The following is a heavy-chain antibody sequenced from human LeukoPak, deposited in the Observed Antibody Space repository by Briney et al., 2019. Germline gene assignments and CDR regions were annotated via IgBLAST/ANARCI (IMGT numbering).Heavy chain of an antibody. D-gene: IGHD6-19*01. Sequence: ASVKVSCKASGYTFTGHYMHWVRQAPGQGLEWMGWINPNSGGTNYAQKFQGRVTMTRDTSISTAYMELSRLRSDDTAVYYCARDGDIAVAGAYYYYGMDVWGQGTTVTVSS. CDR2: INPNSGGT. V-gene: IGHV1-2*02. CDR1: GYTFTGHY. CDR3: ARDGDIAVAGAYYYYGMDV. J-gene: IGHJ6*02.